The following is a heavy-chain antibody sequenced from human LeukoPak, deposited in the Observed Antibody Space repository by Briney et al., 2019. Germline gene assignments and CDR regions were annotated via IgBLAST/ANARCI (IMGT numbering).Heavy chain of an antibody. CDR3: ARDLSDYGATRFDY. Sequence: GGSLRLSCAASGFTFSSYSMNWVRQAPGQGLDWVSYISSSSSTSSTIYYADSVKGRFTISRDNAKNSLYLQMNSLRAEDTAVYYCARDLSDYGATRFDYRGQGTLVTVSS. V-gene: IGHV3-48*01. D-gene: IGHD4/OR15-4a*01. CDR1: GFTFSSYS. J-gene: IGHJ4*02. CDR2: ISSSSSTSSTI.